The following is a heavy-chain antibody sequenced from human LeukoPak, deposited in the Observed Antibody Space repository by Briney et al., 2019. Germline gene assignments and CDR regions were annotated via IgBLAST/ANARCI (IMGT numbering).Heavy chain of an antibody. Sequence: GGSLRLSCAASGLTFSSYWMHWFRQAPGKGLVWVSLINPDGSNTDYADSVKGRFTISRDNAKNTLYLQVNSLRAEDTAVYYCARNWNGADYWGQGTLLTVSS. CDR2: INPDGSNT. J-gene: IGHJ4*02. CDR1: GLTFSSYW. D-gene: IGHD1-1*01. CDR3: ARNWNGADY. V-gene: IGHV3-74*01.